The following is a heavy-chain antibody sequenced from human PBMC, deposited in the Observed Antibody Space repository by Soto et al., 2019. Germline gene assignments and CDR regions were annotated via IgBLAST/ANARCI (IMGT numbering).Heavy chain of an antibody. CDR2: ISAYNGNT. J-gene: IGHJ3*02. Sequence: ASVKVSCKASGYTFTSYGISWVRQAPGQGLEWMGWISAYNGNTNYAQKLQGRVTMTTDTSTSTAYMELRSLGSDDTAVYYCARKYPYYYDSSGYPRDAFDIWGQGTMVTVSS. CDR3: ARKYPYYYDSSGYPRDAFDI. V-gene: IGHV1-18*01. D-gene: IGHD3-22*01. CDR1: GYTFTSYG.